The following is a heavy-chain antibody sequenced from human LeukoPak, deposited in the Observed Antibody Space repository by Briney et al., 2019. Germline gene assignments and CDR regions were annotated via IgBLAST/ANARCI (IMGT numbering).Heavy chain of an antibody. J-gene: IGHJ4*02. CDR1: GFAFSRYA. Sequence: GGSLRLSCAASGFAFSRYAMNWVRQAPGKGLEWVSGISGSAGSTYYADSVKGRFSISRDNSKNTLYLQMNSLRVEDTAVYYCAKSRGYSAYDFPDYWGQGTLVTVSS. CDR2: ISGSAGST. D-gene: IGHD5-12*01. V-gene: IGHV3-23*01. CDR3: AKSRGYSAYDFPDY.